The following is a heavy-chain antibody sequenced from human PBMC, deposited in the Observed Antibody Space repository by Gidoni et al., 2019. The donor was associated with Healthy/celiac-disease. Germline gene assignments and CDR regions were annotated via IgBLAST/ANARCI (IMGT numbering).Heavy chain of an antibody. CDR1: GFTFSSYA. CDR2: ISYDGSNK. CDR3: ARDLPAFGLLRYYFDY. J-gene: IGHJ4*02. D-gene: IGHD3-3*01. V-gene: IGHV3-30-3*01. Sequence: QVQLVESGGGVVQPGRSLRASCAASGFTFSSYAMHWVRQAPGKGLEGVAVISYDGSNKYYADSVKGRFTISRDNSKNTLYLQMNSLRAEDTAVYYCARDLPAFGLLRYYFDYWGQGTLVTVSS.